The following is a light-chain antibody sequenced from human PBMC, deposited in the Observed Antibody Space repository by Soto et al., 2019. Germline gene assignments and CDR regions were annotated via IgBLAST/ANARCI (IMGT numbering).Light chain of an antibody. CDR3: QQYNRYSIT. J-gene: IGKJ5*01. Sequence: DIQMTHSPSTLSASVGDRVTITCRASQSFSSWLAWYQQKPGRAPKLLIYDASSLESGVPSRFSGSGSGTEFTLTISSLQTDDFATYYCQQYNRYSITFGQGTRLEIK. V-gene: IGKV1-5*01. CDR1: QSFSSW. CDR2: DAS.